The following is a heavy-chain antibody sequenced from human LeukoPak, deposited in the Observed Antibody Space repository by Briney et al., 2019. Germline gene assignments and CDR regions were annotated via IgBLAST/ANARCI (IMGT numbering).Heavy chain of an antibody. V-gene: IGHV1-69*13. CDR2: IIPIFGTA. CDR3: ARHFYGSGTYYHFDY. CDR1: GGTFSSYA. Sequence: SVKVSCKASGGTFSSYAISWVRQAPGQGLEWMGGIIPIFGTANYAQKFQGRVTITADESTSTAYMELRSLRSDDTAVYYCARHFYGSGTYYHFDYWGQGTLVTVSS. J-gene: IGHJ4*02. D-gene: IGHD3-10*01.